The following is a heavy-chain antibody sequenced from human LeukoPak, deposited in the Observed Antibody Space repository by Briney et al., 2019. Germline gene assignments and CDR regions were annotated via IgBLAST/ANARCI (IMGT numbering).Heavy chain of an antibody. CDR3: ARGPYYDFWSGYYTGWFDP. D-gene: IGHD3-3*01. Sequence: ASVKVSCKASGYTFTSYYMHWVRQAPGQGLEWMGWINPNSGDTNYAQKFQGRVTMTRDTSISTAYMELSRLRSDDTAVYYCARGPYYDFWSGYYTGWFDPWGQGTLVTVSS. CDR2: INPNSGDT. CDR1: GYTFTSYY. V-gene: IGHV1-2*02. J-gene: IGHJ5*02.